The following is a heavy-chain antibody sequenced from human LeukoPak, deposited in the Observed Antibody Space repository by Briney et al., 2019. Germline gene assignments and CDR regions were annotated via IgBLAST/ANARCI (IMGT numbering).Heavy chain of an antibody. V-gene: IGHV3-23*01. J-gene: IGHJ4*02. Sequence: GGSLRLSCAASGFTFSSYAMSWVRQAPGKGLEWVSAISGSGGSTYCADSVKGRFTISRDNSKNTLYLQMNSLRAEDTAVYYCANAYYYDSSGYYAYYNFDYWGQGTLVTVSS. D-gene: IGHD3-22*01. CDR3: ANAYYYDSSGYYAYYNFDY. CDR1: GFTFSSYA. CDR2: ISGSGGST.